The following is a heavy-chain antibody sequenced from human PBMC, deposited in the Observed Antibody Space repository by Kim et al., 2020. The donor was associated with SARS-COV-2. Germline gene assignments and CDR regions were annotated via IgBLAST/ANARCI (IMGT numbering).Heavy chain of an antibody. CDR1: GITISSLY. Sequence: GGSLRLSCVASGITISSLYMSWVRRAPGKGLEWVSVIYSGGDTYYTDSVKGRFTISRANSKNTLYLQMSSLRGDDTAVYYCASSGSPPSFYGMDVWGHGT. D-gene: IGHD3-10*01. CDR2: IYSGGDT. J-gene: IGHJ6*02. CDR3: ASSGSPPSFYGMDV. V-gene: IGHV3-53*01.